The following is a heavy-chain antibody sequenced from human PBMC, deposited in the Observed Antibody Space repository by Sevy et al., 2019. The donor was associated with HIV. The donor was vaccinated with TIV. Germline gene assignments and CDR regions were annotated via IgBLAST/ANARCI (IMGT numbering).Heavy chain of an antibody. CDR3: VRETGGSGSAGYFGD. V-gene: IGHV3-30*04. CDR1: GFTFSNYV. CDR2: ISLHGTNK. Sequence: GGSLRLSCAASGFTFSNYVMHWDRQAPGKGLEWVALISLHGTNKDYRHSVKGRFTISRDDAKNTVYVEMTSLTVEDTALYYCVRETGGSGSAGYFGDWGQGTLVTVSS. J-gene: IGHJ4*02. D-gene: IGHD2-15*01.